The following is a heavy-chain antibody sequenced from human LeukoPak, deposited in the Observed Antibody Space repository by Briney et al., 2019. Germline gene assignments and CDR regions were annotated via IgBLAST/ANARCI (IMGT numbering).Heavy chain of an antibody. CDR2: ISAYIGNT. V-gene: IGHV1-18*01. CDR3: ATSGSWGQYSSSMDN. D-gene: IGHD6-6*01. J-gene: IGHJ4*02. CDR1: GYTFNSHG. Sequence: GASVKVSCKASGYTFNSHGITWVRQAPGQGLEWMGWISAYIGNTNYAQKFQGRVTMTRDTSISTAYMELSRLRSDDTAVYYCATSGSWGQYSSSMDNWGQGTLVTVSS.